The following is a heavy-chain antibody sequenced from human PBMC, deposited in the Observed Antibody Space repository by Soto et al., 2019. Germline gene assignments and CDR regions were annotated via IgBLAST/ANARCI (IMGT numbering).Heavy chain of an antibody. CDR3: ARFFVETGESSGWPWSFHY. V-gene: IGHV3-23*01. CDR1: GFTFSSYA. CDR2: VSGGGGTT. D-gene: IGHD6-25*01. Sequence: GSLRLSCAASGFTFSSYAMSWVRQAPGKGLEWVSAVSGGGGTTYYAGSVKGRFTISRDNSKNTLFLQMHSLRAEDTAVYYCARFFVETGESSGWPWSFHYWGQGTLVTVSS. J-gene: IGHJ4*02.